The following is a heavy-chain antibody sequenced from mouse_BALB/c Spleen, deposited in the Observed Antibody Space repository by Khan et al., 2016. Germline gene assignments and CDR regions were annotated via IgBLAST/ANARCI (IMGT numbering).Heavy chain of an antibody. Sequence: QVQLQQPGAELVRPGSSGKISCKASGYAFRGYGMNWVKLRPGQGLEWSGQIYTADGDTNYHGKFKGKATLTADKSSSTAYMQLRSLTSEDSAVYFYARGPPFASWGQGSLVTVSA. CDR1: GYAFRGYG. CDR2: IYTADGDT. J-gene: IGHJ3*01. V-gene: IGHV1-80*01. CDR3: ARGPPFAS.